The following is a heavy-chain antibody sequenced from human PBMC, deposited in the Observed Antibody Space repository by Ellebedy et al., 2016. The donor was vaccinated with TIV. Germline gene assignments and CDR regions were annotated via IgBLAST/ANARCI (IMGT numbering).Heavy chain of an antibody. J-gene: IGHJ4*02. CDR3: ARGEDAPLVPPLED. D-gene: IGHD3-16*02. V-gene: IGHV1-8*02. CDR1: GYTFTSYD. CDR2: ITPNSGNA. Sequence: AASVKVSCKAPGYTFTSYDINWVRQATGQGLEWMGWITPNSGNAGSAQKFQGRVTMTWNTSISTAYMELSSLRSEDTAVYYCARGEDAPLVPPLEDWGQGTLVTVSS.